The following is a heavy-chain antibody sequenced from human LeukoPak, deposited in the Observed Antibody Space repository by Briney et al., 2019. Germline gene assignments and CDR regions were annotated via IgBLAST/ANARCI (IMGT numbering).Heavy chain of an antibody. CDR2: ISSIGSTI. J-gene: IGHJ4*02. CDR3: ARDGYGGYDSDY. CDR1: GFTFSSYE. Sequence: GRSLRLSCAASGFTFSSYETNWVRQAPGKGLEWVSDISSIGSTIYYADSVKGRFTISRDNAKNSLYLQMNRLRDEDTAVYYCARDGYGGYDSDYWGQGTLVTVSS. V-gene: IGHV3-48*03. D-gene: IGHD5-12*01.